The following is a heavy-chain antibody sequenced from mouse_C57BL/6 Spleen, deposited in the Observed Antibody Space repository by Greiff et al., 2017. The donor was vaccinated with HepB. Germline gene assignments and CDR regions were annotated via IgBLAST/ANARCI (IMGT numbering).Heavy chain of an antibody. Sequence: QVQLQQSGAELVRPGTSVKMSCKASGYTFTNYWIGWAKQRPGHGLEWIGDIYPGGGYTNYNEKFKGKATLTADKSSSTAYMQFSSLTSEDSAIYYCARSFITTVVATRCWYFDVWGTGPRSPSPQ. CDR2: IYPGGGYT. CDR3: ARSFITTVVATRCWYFDV. J-gene: IGHJ1*03. V-gene: IGHV1-63*01. CDR1: GYTFTNYW. D-gene: IGHD1-1*01.